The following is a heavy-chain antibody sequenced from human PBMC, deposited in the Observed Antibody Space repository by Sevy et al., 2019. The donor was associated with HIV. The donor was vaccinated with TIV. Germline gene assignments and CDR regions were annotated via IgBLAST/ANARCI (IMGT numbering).Heavy chain of an antibody. J-gene: IGHJ4*02. V-gene: IGHV1-18*01. CDR2: IIGYNGNT. Sequence: ASVKVSCKASGYTFTNYGITWVRQAPGQGLEWLGWIIGYNGNTNIARKLQGRVTMTRDTSTSTAYMQLWSLTSDDTAVYYCARLSEVASDGGDYWGQGTLVTVSS. CDR1: GYTFTNYG. CDR3: ARLSEVASDGGDY. D-gene: IGHD5-12*01.